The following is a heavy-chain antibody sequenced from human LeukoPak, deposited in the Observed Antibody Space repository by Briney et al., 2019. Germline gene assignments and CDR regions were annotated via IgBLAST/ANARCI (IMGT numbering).Heavy chain of an antibody. CDR2: ISYDGSNK. CDR3: ARAGCSGGSCSSGKSYFDY. D-gene: IGHD2-15*01. V-gene: IGHV3-30-3*01. CDR1: GFTFSSYA. Sequence: GGSLRLSCAASGFTFSSYAMPWVRQAPGKGLEWVAVISYDGSNKYYADSVKGRFTISRDNSKNTLYLQMNSLRAEDTAVYYCARAGCSGGSCSSGKSYFDYWGQGTLVTVSS. J-gene: IGHJ4*02.